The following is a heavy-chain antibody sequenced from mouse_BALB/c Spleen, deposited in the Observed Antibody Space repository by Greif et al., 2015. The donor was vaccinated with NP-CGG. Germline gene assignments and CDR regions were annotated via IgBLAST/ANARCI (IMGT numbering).Heavy chain of an antibody. CDR1: GYTFTSYW. CDR2: IYPGNSDT. J-gene: IGHJ3*01. D-gene: IGHD2-2*01. V-gene: IGHV1-5*01. Sequence: EVQLVESGTVLARPGASVKMSCKASGYTFTSYWMHWVKQRPGQGLEWIGAIYPGNSDTSYNQKFKGKAKLTAVTSTSTSYMELSSLTNEDSAVYYCTRGGYGYDGAWFAYWGQGTLVTVSA. CDR3: TRGGYGYDGAWFAY.